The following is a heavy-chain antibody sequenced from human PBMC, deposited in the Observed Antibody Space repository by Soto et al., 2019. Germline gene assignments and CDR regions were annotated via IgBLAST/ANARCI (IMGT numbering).Heavy chain of an antibody. D-gene: IGHD2-15*01. Sequence: EVQLVESGGGLVQPGESLRLSCEASGLTFRSYWMHWVRKATGKGLVWVSRINTDGSVAMYVDSVKVRFTISRDNAKNTLYLHMNSLRAEDTACYFCVKDMQLCRLDSWGQGLLVTVS. CDR1: GLTFRSYW. V-gene: IGHV3-74*03. CDR3: VKDMQLCRLDS. J-gene: IGHJ4*02. CDR2: INTDGSVA.